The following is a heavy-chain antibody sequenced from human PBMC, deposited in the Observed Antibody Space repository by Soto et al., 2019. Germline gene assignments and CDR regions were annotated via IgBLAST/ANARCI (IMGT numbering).Heavy chain of an antibody. D-gene: IGHD1-20*01. J-gene: IGHJ6*02. V-gene: IGHV1-2*04. CDR3: ARSGITGTPPDYSYHGMDL. CDR2: INPNSGGT. CDR1: GYTFTGYY. Sequence: GDSVKVSCKASGYTFTGYYMHWVRQAPGQGLEWMGWINPNSGGTNYAQKFQGWVTMTRDTSISTAYMELSRLRSDDTAVYYCARSGITGTPPDYSYHGMDLWGQGTTVTVCS.